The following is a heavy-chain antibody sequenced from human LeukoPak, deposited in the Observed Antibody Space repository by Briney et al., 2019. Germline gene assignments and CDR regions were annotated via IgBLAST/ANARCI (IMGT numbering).Heavy chain of an antibody. D-gene: IGHD3-10*01. CDR1: GGSISSYY. CDR3: ARTYASGYFDY. CDR2: IYYSGST. V-gene: IGHV4-59*01. J-gene: IGHJ4*02. Sequence: SETLSLTCTVSGGSISSYYWSWIRQPPGKGLEWIGYIYYSGSTNYNPSLKSRVTISVDTSKNQFSLKLSSLTAADTAVYYCARTYASGYFDYWGQGTLVTVSS.